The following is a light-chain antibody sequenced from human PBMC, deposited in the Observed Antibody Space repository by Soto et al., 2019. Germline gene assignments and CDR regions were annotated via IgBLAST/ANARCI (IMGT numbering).Light chain of an antibody. J-gene: IGKJ4*01. V-gene: IGKV3-20*01. CDR2: LTS. CDR1: RPITSNY. CDR3: QQYDTSPLI. Sequence: DIVLTQFPGTLSLSPGERATLSCRASRPITSNYLAWYQRKPGQAPRLLIYLTSRRATGIPDRFSGSGSGTDFTLTISRLEPEDFAVYYCQQYDTSPLIFGGGTKVEI.